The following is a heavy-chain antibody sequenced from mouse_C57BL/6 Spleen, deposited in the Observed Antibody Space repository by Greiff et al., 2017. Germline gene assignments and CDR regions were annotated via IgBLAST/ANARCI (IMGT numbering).Heavy chain of an antibody. Sequence: EVQLQQSVAELVRPGASVKLSCTASGFNIKNTYMHWVKQRPEQGLEWIGRIDPAHGNTKYAQKFQGKATLTADKSSNTAYLQLSSLTSEDTAIYYCARGGYDGCYAMAYWGQGTSVTVSS. CDR2: IDPAHGNT. CDR3: ARGGYDGCYAMAY. CDR1: GFNIKNTY. J-gene: IGHJ4*01. D-gene: IGHD2-2*01. V-gene: IGHV14-3*01.